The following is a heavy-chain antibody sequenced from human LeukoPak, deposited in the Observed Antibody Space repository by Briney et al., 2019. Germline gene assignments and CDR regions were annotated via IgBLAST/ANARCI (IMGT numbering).Heavy chain of an antibody. CDR1: GFTFSSYA. CDR3: AKDKERIAAPPFDY. V-gene: IGHV3-23*01. Sequence: GGALRLSCAASGFTFSSYAMSWVRQAPGKGLEWVSAISGSGGSTYYADPVKGRFTISRDNSKNTLYLQMNSLRAEDTAVYYCAKDKERIAAPPFDYWGQGTLVTVSS. CDR2: ISGSGGST. D-gene: IGHD6-13*01. J-gene: IGHJ4*02.